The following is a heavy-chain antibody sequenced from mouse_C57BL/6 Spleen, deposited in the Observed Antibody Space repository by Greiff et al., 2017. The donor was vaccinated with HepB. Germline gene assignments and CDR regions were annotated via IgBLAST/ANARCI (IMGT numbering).Heavy chain of an antibody. CDR3: ARGHYYGSSLFDY. CDR1: GFTFSDYG. CDR2: ISSGSSTI. Sequence: EVQVVESGGGLVKPGGSLKLSCAASGFTFSDYGMHWVRQAPEKGLEWVAYISSGSSTIYYADTVKGRFTISRDNAKNTLFLQMTSLRSEDTAMYYCARGHYYGSSLFDYWGQGTTLTVSS. J-gene: IGHJ2*01. V-gene: IGHV5-17*01. D-gene: IGHD1-1*01.